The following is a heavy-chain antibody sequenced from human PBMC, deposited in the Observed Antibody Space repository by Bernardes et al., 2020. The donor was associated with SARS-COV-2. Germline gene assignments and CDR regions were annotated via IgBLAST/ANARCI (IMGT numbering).Heavy chain of an antibody. CDR2: ISNDGSDR. V-gene: IGHV3-30*18. D-gene: IGHD5-12*01. CDR1: GFSFHHYN. Sequence: GSLSLSCAASGFSFHHYNMHWVRQAPGKGLEWVASISNDGSDRYEADSVKGRFTISRDNPKNTVYLQMNRLRAEDTAVYFCAKDRLWLQSEDPLEYRGQGTLVTVSS. CDR3: AKDRLWLQSEDPLEY. J-gene: IGHJ4*02.